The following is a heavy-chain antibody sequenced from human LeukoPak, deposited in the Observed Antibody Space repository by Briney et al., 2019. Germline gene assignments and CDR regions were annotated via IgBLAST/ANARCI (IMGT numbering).Heavy chain of an antibody. D-gene: IGHD3-3*01. CDR1: GYTFTGYY. Sequence: ASVKVSCKASGYTFTGYYMHWVRQAPGQGLEWMGWINPNSGGTNYAQKFQGRVTMTRDTSISTAYMELSRLRSDDTAVYYCARGPLTIPGRFDPWGQGTLVTVSS. V-gene: IGHV1-2*02. CDR2: INPNSGGT. J-gene: IGHJ5*02. CDR3: ARGPLTIPGRFDP.